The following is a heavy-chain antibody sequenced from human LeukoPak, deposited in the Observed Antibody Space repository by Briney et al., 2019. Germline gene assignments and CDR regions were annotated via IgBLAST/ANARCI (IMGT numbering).Heavy chain of an antibody. V-gene: IGHV3-48*01. D-gene: IGHD3-16*01. CDR1: GFTFNTYP. Sequence: PGGSLRLSCAASGFTFNTYPMNWVRQAPGKGLEWVSHILSSTDTIYYAESVKGRFTISRDNAKNSLYLQMNSLTAEDTALYYCARGGLPHTFDIWGQGTMVTVSS. CDR2: ILSSTDTI. J-gene: IGHJ3*02. CDR3: ARGGLPHTFDI.